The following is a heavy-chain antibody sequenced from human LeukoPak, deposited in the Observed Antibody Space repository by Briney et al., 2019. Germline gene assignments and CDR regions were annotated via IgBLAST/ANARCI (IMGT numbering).Heavy chain of an antibody. V-gene: IGHV3-23*01. Sequence: GGSLRLSCAASGFTFGSYAMSWVRQAPGKGLEWVSTISRSGGHTYYADSVKGRFTVSRDNSRNTLYLQRSTLRAEDTAVYYCAKAFSTIAARPEGFDYWGQGTLVTVSS. CDR1: GFTFGSYA. J-gene: IGHJ4*02. CDR2: ISRSGGHT. CDR3: AKAFSTIAARPEGFDY. D-gene: IGHD6-6*01.